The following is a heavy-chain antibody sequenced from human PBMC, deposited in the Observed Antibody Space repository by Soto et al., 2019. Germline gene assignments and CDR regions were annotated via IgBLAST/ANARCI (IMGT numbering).Heavy chain of an antibody. CDR2: ISNSGGNT. CDR1: GFTFSSYA. CDR3: AKSGSHSYFDY. J-gene: IGHJ4*02. Sequence: GGSLRLSCAASGFTFSSYAMNWVRQAPGKGLEWVSAISNSGGNTYYADPVKGRFTISRDNSKNTLYLQMNGLRTEDTAIYSCAKSGSHSYFDYWGQGTLVTVSS. V-gene: IGHV3-23*01. D-gene: IGHD1-26*01.